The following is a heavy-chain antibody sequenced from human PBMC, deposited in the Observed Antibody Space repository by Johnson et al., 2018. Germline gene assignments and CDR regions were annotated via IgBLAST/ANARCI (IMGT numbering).Heavy chain of an antibody. D-gene: IGHD4-17*01. Sequence: QVQLQQWGAGLLKPSETLSLTCAVYGGSFSGYYWRWIRQPPGKGLEWVSYISSSSSTIYYADSVKGRFTISRDTSKNTLYLQMNSLRAEDTAVYYCARADDGDYSGYFQHWGQGTLVTVSS. CDR2: ISSSSSTI. CDR1: GGSFSGYY. CDR3: ARADDGDYSGYFQH. V-gene: IGHV3-11*04. J-gene: IGHJ1*01.